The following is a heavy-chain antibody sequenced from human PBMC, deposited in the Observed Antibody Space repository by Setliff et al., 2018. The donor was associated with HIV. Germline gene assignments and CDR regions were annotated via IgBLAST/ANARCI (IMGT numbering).Heavy chain of an antibody. D-gene: IGHD2-15*01. V-gene: IGHV1-46*01. CDR3: ARVRYCSGGSCYGGEYWFDP. Sequence: AASVKVSCKASGYTFTSDYIHWVRQAPGQGLEWMGIINPAGNPTGYAQMFQGRVPMTRDTSTSTVYMELSSLRSEDTAVYYCARVRYCSGGSCYGGEYWFDPWGQGTLVTVSS. CDR1: GYTFTSDY. J-gene: IGHJ5*02. CDR2: INPAGNPT.